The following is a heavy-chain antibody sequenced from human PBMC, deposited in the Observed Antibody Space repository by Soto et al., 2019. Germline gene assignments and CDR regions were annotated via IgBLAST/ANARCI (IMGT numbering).Heavy chain of an antibody. V-gene: IGHV4-39*01. D-gene: IGHD2-15*01. CDR1: GGSISSSPFH. CDR3: SAAPNPSYFDY. CDR2: MSYSGST. J-gene: IGHJ4*02. Sequence: SETLSLTCTVSGGSISSSPFHWGWIRQPPGKGLEWIGTMSYSGSTYYNPSLKSRVTISADTSKNQFSLKLTSVTAADTAVYYCSAAPNPSYFDYWGLGTLVTVSS.